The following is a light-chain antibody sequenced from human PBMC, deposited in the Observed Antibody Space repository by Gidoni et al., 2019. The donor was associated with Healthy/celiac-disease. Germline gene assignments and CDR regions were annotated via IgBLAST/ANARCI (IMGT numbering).Light chain of an antibody. Sequence: DIVLTQSPATLSLSPGERATLSCRASQSVSSYLAWYQQKPGQAPRLLIYDASNRATGIPAMFSGSGSGTDFALTISSLEPEDFAVYYCQQRSNWPPRLTFGGGTKVEIK. CDR2: DAS. CDR1: QSVSSY. J-gene: IGKJ4*01. CDR3: QQRSNWPPRLT. V-gene: IGKV3-11*01.